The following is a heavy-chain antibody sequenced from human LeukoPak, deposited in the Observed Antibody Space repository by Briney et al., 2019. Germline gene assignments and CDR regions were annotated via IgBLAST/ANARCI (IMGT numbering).Heavy chain of an antibody. Sequence: GGSLRLSCAASGFTFSSYGMHWVRQAPGKGLEWVAFIRYDGSNKYYADSVKGRFTISRDNSKNTLYLQMNSLRAEDTAVYYCAKEGFLEWLYPRWYFDHWGQGTLVTVSS. CDR3: AKEGFLEWLYPRWYFDH. J-gene: IGHJ4*02. CDR2: IRYDGSNK. V-gene: IGHV3-30*02. CDR1: GFTFSSYG. D-gene: IGHD3-3*01.